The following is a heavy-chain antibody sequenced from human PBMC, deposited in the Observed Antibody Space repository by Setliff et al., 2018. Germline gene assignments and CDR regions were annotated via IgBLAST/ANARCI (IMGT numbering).Heavy chain of an antibody. CDR1: GGSIRSGTYY. CDR3: ARAGYYGSGTYTL. J-gene: IGHJ4*02. Sequence: SETLSLTCNVSGGSIRSGTYYWSWIRQPAERGLEWIGHIYGTGSTSYNPSLKSRVTISVDTSKNQFSLKLSSVTAADTAVYYCARAGYYGSGTYTLWGQGTLVTVS. CDR2: IYGTGST. V-gene: IGHV4-61*09. D-gene: IGHD3-10*01.